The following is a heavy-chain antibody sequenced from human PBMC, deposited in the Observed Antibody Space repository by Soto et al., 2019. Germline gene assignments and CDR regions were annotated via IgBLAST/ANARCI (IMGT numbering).Heavy chain of an antibody. V-gene: IGHV3-33*01. J-gene: IGHJ4*02. Sequence: QVQLVESGGGVVQAGTSLGLSCAASGYPFGNFGVHWVRQAPGKGLEWVAAISHDGSDEYYAEFVKGRFTISRDNSKNRLYLQMNSRRAEDTALYYCARWGDGKRIDYWGQGTLVTVSS. CDR3: ARWGDGKRIDY. D-gene: IGHD3-16*01. CDR1: GYPFGNFG. CDR2: ISHDGSDE.